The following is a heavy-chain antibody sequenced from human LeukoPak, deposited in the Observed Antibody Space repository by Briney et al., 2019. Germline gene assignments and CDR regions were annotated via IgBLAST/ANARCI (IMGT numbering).Heavy chain of an antibody. Sequence: GGSLRLSCAASGFTLSNAWMSWVRQAPGKGLEWVGRIKSKTDGGTTDYAAPVKGRFTISRDDSKNTLYLQMNSLKTEDTAVYYCTTDPTGGGVSIQLWFFMSFDIWGQGTMVTVSS. V-gene: IGHV3-15*01. CDR3: TTDPTGGGVSIQLWFFMSFDI. CDR2: IKSKTDGGTT. J-gene: IGHJ3*02. D-gene: IGHD5-18*01. CDR1: GFTLSNAW.